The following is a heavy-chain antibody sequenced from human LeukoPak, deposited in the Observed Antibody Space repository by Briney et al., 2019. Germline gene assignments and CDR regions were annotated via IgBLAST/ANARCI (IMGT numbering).Heavy chain of an antibody. CDR2: IYYSGST. J-gene: IGHJ6*02. V-gene: IGHV4-61*01. CDR1: GGSVSSGSYY. Sequence: KSSETLSLTCTVSGGSVSSGSYYWSWIRQPPGKGLEWIGYIYYSGSTNYNPSLKSRVTISVDTSKNQFSLKLSSVTAADTAVYYCARAYGDKSFPLYYYYGMDVWGQGTTVTVSS. CDR3: ARAYGDKSFPLYYYYGMDV. D-gene: IGHD4-17*01.